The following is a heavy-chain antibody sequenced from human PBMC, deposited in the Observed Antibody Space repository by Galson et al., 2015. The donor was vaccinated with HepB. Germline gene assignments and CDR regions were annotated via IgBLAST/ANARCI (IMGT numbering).Heavy chain of an antibody. CDR3: ARSLGLVGPSFDN. CDR2: IYWNDDK. J-gene: IGHJ4*02. Sequence: PALVKPTQTLTLTCTFSGFSLRASGVGAGWVRQSPGKALEWLALIYWNDDKYYSPSLRSRLTITKDTSKDQVVLTMTNLDPLDTATYYCARSLGLVGPSFDNWGQGTLVTVSS. V-gene: IGHV2-5*01. CDR1: GFSLRASGVG. D-gene: IGHD2-8*02.